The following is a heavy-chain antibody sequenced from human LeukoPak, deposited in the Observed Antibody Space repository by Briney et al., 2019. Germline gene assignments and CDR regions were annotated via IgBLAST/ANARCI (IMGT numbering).Heavy chain of an antibody. CDR2: ISGSGGST. V-gene: IGHV3-23*01. Sequence: GSLRLSCAASGITFSSYWMSWVRQAPGKGLEWVSAISGSGGSTYYADSVKGRFTISRDNSKNTLYLQMNSLRAEDTAVYYCAKTKAATIDYWGQGTLVAVSS. CDR3: AKTKAATIDY. CDR1: GITFSSYW. D-gene: IGHD2-15*01. J-gene: IGHJ4*02.